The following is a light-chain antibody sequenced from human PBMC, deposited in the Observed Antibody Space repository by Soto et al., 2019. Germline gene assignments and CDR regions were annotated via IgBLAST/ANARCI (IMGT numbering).Light chain of an antibody. CDR2: GAS. CDR1: QSVSSN. V-gene: IGKV3-20*01. Sequence: EIVLTQSPATLSLSPGERATLSCRASQSVSSNLAWYQQKPGQPPRLLIYGASTRATGIPARFSGSGSGTDFTLTISRLEPEDFAVYYCQQYGISPRTFGQGTKVDIK. J-gene: IGKJ1*01. CDR3: QQYGISPRT.